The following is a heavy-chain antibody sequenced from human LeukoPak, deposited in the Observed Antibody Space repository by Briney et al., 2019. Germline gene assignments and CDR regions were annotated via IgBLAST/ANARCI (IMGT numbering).Heavy chain of an antibody. Sequence: ASVKVSCKASGGTFSSYTISWVRQAPGQGLEWMGIINPSGGSTSYAQKFQGRVTMTRDTSTSTVYMELSSLRSEDTAVYYCARPSVGYNSFDYWGQGTVVTVSS. V-gene: IGHV1-46*01. D-gene: IGHD5-24*01. CDR1: GGTFSSYT. J-gene: IGHJ4*02. CDR2: INPSGGST. CDR3: ARPSVGYNSFDY.